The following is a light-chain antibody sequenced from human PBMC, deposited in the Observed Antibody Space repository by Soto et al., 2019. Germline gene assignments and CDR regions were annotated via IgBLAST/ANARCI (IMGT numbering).Light chain of an antibody. V-gene: IGLV1-44*01. CDR2: SNN. Sequence: QSVLTQPPSASGTPGQRVTISCSGSSSNIGSNTVTWYQQLPGTAPILLIYSNNLRPSGVPDRFSGSRSGTSASLAISGLQSEDQADYYCVTWDDSLNGYVFGSGTKVTVL. J-gene: IGLJ1*01. CDR1: SSNIGSNT. CDR3: VTWDDSLNGYV.